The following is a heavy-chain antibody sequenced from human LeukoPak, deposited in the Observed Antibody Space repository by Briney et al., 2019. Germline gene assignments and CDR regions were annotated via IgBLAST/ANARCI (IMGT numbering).Heavy chain of an antibody. CDR3: ARGPGSSGGAYVGDY. J-gene: IGHJ4*01. V-gene: IGHV3-74*01. D-gene: IGHD3-22*01. CDR2: IDGGGSST. CDR1: GFTFSNHC. Sequence: GGTLRLSCEASGFTFSNHCMHWVRQVPGKGLVWVSGIDGGGSSTSYADSVKGRFSISRDNGENTLYLQMNSLRVEDTAVYYCARGPGSSGGAYVGDYWGHGTLVTVSS.